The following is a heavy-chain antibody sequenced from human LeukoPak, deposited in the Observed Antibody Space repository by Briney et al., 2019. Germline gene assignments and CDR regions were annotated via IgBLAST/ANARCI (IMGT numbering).Heavy chain of an antibody. CDR2: IYASGST. CDR1: GGSISSGSYY. D-gene: IGHD3-16*02. J-gene: IGHJ4*02. Sequence: SETLSLTCTVSGGSISSGSYYWSWIRQPAGKGLEWIGRIYASGSTNYNPSLKSRVTISVDTSKNQFSLKLSSVTAADTAVYYCARSDYVWGSYRYLDYWGQGTLVTVSS. V-gene: IGHV4-61*02. CDR3: ARSDYVWGSYRYLDY.